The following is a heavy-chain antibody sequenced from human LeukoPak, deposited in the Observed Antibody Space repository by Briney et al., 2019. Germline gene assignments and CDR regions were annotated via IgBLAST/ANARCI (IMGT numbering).Heavy chain of an antibody. J-gene: IGHJ6*02. CDR2: IYYSGST. CDR1: GGSISSGGYY. CDR3: ARHRPVLLRYFDWFPRYYYYGMDV. V-gene: IGHV4-31*03. D-gene: IGHD3-9*01. Sequence: SQTLSLTCTVSGGSISSGGYYWSWIRQHPGKGLEWIGYIYYSGSTYYNPSLKSRVTISVDTSKNQFSLKLSSVTAADTAVYYCARHRPVLLRYFDWFPRYYYYGMDVWGQGTTVTVSS.